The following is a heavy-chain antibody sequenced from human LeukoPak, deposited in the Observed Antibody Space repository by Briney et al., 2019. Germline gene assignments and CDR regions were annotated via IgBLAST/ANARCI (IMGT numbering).Heavy chain of an antibody. CDR1: GFTLSTNA. V-gene: IGHV3-23*01. CDR3: AKDVGKWESLHFFDY. Sequence: GGSLRLSCLTSGFTLSTNAMSWVRQAPGKGLEWISGISGSGASTYYADSVKGRFTISRDGSRNTLYLQMNSLRGDDTAVYYCAKDVGKWESLHFFDYWGQGTLVTVSS. CDR2: ISGSGAST. D-gene: IGHD1-26*01. J-gene: IGHJ4*02.